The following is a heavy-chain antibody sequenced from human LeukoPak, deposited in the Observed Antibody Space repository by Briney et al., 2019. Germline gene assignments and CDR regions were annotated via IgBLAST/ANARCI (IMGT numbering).Heavy chain of an antibody. V-gene: IGHV3-43D*04. D-gene: IGHD4-11*01. CDR2: ISWDGGST. Sequence: GGSLRLSCAASGFTFDDYAMHWVRQAPGKGLEWVSLISWDGGSTYYADSVKGRFTISRDNSKNSLYLQMNSLRAEDTALYYCAKDLDYLQDYYYGMDVWGKGTTVTVSS. CDR1: GFTFDDYA. CDR3: AKDLDYLQDYYYGMDV. J-gene: IGHJ6*04.